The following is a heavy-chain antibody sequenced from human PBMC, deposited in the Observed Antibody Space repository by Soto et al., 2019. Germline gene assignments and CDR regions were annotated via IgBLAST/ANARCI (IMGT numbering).Heavy chain of an antibody. CDR1: GFTFSNYW. V-gene: IGHV3-74*01. J-gene: IGHJ4*02. D-gene: IGHD2-21*01. Sequence: EVQLVESGGALVQPGGSLRLSCAVSGFTFSNYWMHWVRQAPGKGLVWVSRINIAGGTTSYADSVKGRFTISRDNAKNTLYMQTSSLRAGDTAVYYFARGSNTYPSHWGRGTLVTVSS. CDR3: ARGSNTYPSH. CDR2: INIAGGTT.